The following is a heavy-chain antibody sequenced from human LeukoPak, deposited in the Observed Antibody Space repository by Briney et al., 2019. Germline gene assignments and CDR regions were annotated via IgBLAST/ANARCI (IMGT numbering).Heavy chain of an antibody. CDR1: GFTFTSYW. D-gene: IGHD2-8*01. CDR2: IKQDGSEK. V-gene: IGHV3-7*03. CDR3: ASIVCVNGGCYRGDWYLDL. Sequence: GGSLRLSCAVSGFTFTSYWMSWVRQAPGKGLEWVANIKQDGSEKYYVDSLKGRFTISRDNAKSSLYLQMNSLRAEDTAVYYCASIVCVNGGCYRGDWYLDLWGRGTLVTVSS. J-gene: IGHJ2*01.